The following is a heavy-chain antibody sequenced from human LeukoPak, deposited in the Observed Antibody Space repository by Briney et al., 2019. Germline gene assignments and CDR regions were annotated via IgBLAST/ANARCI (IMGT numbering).Heavy chain of an antibody. D-gene: IGHD4-17*01. J-gene: IGHJ4*02. Sequence: SVKVSCKASGGTFSSYAISWVRQAPGQGLEWMGGIIPIFGTANYAQKFQGRVTITADESTSTAYMELSSLRSEDTAVYYCARDRLAYGERGLFDYWGQGTLVTVSS. CDR2: IIPIFGTA. CDR1: GGTFSSYA. CDR3: ARDRLAYGERGLFDY. V-gene: IGHV1-69*13.